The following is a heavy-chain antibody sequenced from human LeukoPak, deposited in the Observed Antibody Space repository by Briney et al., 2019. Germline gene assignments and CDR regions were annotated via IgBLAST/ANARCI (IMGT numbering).Heavy chain of an antibody. D-gene: IGHD3-3*01. CDR1: GYTFTGYY. CDR2: INPNSGGT. J-gene: IGHJ4*02. Sequence: ASVKVSCKASGYTFTGYYMHWVRQAPGQGLEWMGRINPNSGGTNYAQKFQGRVTTTRDTSISTAYMELSRLRSDDTAVYYCAREGRDGTIFGVVDYWGQGTLVTVSS. CDR3: AREGRDGTIFGVVDY. V-gene: IGHV1-2*06.